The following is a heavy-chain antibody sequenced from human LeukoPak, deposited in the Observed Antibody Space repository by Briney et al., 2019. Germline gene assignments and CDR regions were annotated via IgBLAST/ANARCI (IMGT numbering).Heavy chain of an antibody. CDR3: ARALPMTTVTYYFDY. V-gene: IGHV3-7*01. D-gene: IGHD4-17*01. Sequence: GGSLRLSCAASGFTFSSYWMSWVRQAPGKGLEWVANIKQDGSEKYYMDSVKGRFTISRDNAKNSLYLQMNSLRAEDTAVYYCARALPMTTVTYYFDYWGQGTLVTVSS. CDR2: IKQDGSEK. J-gene: IGHJ4*02. CDR1: GFTFSSYW.